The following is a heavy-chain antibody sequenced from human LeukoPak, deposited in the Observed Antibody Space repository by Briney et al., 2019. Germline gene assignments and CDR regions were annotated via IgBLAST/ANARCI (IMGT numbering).Heavy chain of an antibody. V-gene: IGHV4-38-2*02. CDR1: GYSISSGYY. CDR3: ARGPRGVIYYYYYMDV. CDR2: IYHSGST. Sequence: SETLSLTCTVSGYSISSGYYWGWIRQPPGKGLEWIGSIYHSGSTYYNPSLKSRVTISVDTSKNQFSLKLSSVTAADTAVYYCARGPRGVIYYYYYMDVWGKGTTVTISS. J-gene: IGHJ6*03. D-gene: IGHD3-10*01.